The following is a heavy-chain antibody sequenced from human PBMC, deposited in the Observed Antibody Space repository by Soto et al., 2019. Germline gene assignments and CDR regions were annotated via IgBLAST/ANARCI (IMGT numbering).Heavy chain of an antibody. CDR2: SYYSGYT. CDR1: GCSISSGDYY. J-gene: IGHJ1*01. CDR3: ASHNCGGECYSGYFQH. Sequence: PSETLCLTWTVSGCSISSGDYYWSWIRQPPGKGLEWIGYSYYSGYTNYNPSRKSRVTISVDTSKNQFSLKLTSVTAADTAMYFGASHNCGGECYSGYFQHWGQGTLVSVSS. V-gene: IGHV4-61*08. D-gene: IGHD2-21*01.